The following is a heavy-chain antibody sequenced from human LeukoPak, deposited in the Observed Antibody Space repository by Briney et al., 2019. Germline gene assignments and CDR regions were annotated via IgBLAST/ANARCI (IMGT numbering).Heavy chain of an antibody. V-gene: IGHV4-39*07. Sequence: PSETLSLTCTVSGGSISSSSYYWGWIRQPPGKGLEWIGSIYYSGSTYYNPSLKSRVTISVDTSKNQFSLKLSSVTAADTAVYYCARAYYSHYYYYYADVWGKGTTVTVSS. J-gene: IGHJ6*03. CDR1: GGSISSSSYY. CDR3: ARAYYSHYYYYYADV. D-gene: IGHD2-21*01. CDR2: IYYSGST.